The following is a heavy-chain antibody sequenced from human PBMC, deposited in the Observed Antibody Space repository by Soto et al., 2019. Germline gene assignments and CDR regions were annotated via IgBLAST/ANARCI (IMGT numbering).Heavy chain of an antibody. V-gene: IGHV3-23*01. Sequence: XGSLRVYGAASRFTLSNYFMTWVRQAAGKGLEWVSGLSGSGDSTYYADSVKGRFTVSRDNSKNTLFLQMSNLRADDTAVYYCAKDYSSSSIWRPYFDDWGQGTLVTVSS. CDR1: RFTLSNYF. CDR2: LSGSGDST. J-gene: IGHJ4*02. D-gene: IGHD6-6*01. CDR3: AKDYSSSSIWRPYFDD.